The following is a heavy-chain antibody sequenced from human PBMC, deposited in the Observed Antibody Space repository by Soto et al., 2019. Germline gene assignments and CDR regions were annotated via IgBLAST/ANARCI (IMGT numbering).Heavy chain of an antibody. CDR2: ISAYSGNT. CDR1: GYTFTSYG. V-gene: IGHV1-18*01. Sequence: ASVKVSCKASGYTFTSYGITWVRQAPGQGLEWMGWISAYSGNTNYAQKLQGRVTMTTDTSTSTAYMELRSLRSDDTAVYYCARYCSSTSCRPGFAFDIWGQGTMVTVSS. D-gene: IGHD2-2*01. CDR3: ARYCSSTSCRPGFAFDI. J-gene: IGHJ3*02.